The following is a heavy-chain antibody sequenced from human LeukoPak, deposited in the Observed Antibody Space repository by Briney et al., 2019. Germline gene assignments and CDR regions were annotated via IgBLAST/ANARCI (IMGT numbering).Heavy chain of an antibody. D-gene: IGHD3-3*01. CDR3: ASGITISGVVNRFEY. J-gene: IGHJ4*02. CDR1: GFTFSSYS. CDR2: ISSSSSYI. V-gene: IGHV3-21*01. Sequence: PGGSLRLSCAASGFTFSSYSMNWVRQAPGKGLEWVSSISSSSSYIYYADSVKGRFTISRDNAKNSLYLQMNSLRAEDTAVYYCASGITISGVVNRFEYWGQGTLVTVSS.